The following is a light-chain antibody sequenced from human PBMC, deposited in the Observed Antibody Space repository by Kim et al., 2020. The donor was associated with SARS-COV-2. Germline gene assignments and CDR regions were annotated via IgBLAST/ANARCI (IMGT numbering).Light chain of an antibody. CDR2: DAS. V-gene: IGKV3-11*01. Sequence: ATLSLSPGERATLSCRASQSVATYLAWYQQKPGQAPRLLIYDASKRATGIPARFRGSGSGTDFTLTIGTLEPEDSVVYYCQQRGNFGQGTRLEIK. CDR3: QQRGN. J-gene: IGKJ5*01. CDR1: QSVATY.